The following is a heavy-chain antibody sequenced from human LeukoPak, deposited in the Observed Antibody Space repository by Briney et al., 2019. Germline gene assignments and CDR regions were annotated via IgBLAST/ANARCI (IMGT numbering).Heavy chain of an antibody. Sequence: GGSLRLSCAASGFTFSSYSMNWVRQAPGKGLEWVSYISSSSSTIYYADSVKGRFTISRDNAKNSLYLQMNSLRAEDTAVYYCARGSYSSSPILFDYWGQGTLVTVSS. J-gene: IGHJ4*02. D-gene: IGHD6-13*01. CDR2: ISSSSSTI. CDR3: ARGSYSSSPILFDY. V-gene: IGHV3-48*04. CDR1: GFTFSSYS.